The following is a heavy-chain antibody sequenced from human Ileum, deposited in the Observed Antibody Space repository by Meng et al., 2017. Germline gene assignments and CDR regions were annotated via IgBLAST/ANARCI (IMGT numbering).Heavy chain of an antibody. J-gene: IGHJ4*02. CDR2: INPKSGGT. CDR3: ARSSGWNRDDY. V-gene: IGHV1-2*02. CDR1: GHTFTDYY. Sequence: ASVKVSCKASGHTFTDYYLHWVRQAPGQGLEWMGWINPKSGGTHYAHNFQDRVTLTRDTSISTAYMELSSLRSDDTAVYYCARSSGWNRDDYWGQGALVTVSS. D-gene: IGHD6-19*01.